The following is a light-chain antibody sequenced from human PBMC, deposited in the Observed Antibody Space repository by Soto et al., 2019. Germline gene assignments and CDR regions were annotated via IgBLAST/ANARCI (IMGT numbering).Light chain of an antibody. CDR1: SSNFEKIY. Sequence: QSVLTQPPSVSAAPGQNVTISCSGSSSNFEKIYVSWYQQFPGTAPKRLIYDGNKRPSGIPARFSGSKSGTSAILGITGLQTGDEADYYCGAWDKSLSAEVFGGGTKLTVL. CDR3: GAWDKSLSAEV. V-gene: IGLV1-51*01. CDR2: DGN. J-gene: IGLJ3*02.